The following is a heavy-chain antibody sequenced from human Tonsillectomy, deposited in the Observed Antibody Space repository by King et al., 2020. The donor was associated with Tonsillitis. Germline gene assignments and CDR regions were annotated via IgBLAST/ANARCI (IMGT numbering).Heavy chain of an antibody. CDR1: GASISSPNW. Sequence: VQLQESGPGLVKPSGTLSLTCAVSGASISSPNWWNWVRQSPGKGLEWIGEIYYTGDTNYNPSLKSRVTMSVDKSKNQFSLNLTSVTAADTALYYCARNSRSGYPALMLGGHGTPVIVSS. D-gene: IGHD3-22*01. CDR3: ARNSRSGYPALML. J-gene: IGHJ4*01. CDR2: IYYTGDT. V-gene: IGHV4-4*02.